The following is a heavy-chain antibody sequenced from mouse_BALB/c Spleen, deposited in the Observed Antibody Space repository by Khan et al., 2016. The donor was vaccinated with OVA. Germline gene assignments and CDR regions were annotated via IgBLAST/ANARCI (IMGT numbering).Heavy chain of an antibody. V-gene: IGHV1S136*01. CDR3: ARREYYRYPYAMDY. Sequence: VRLQQSGPELVKPGASVKMSCKASGYTFTTYGMHWVKQKPGQGLEWVGYINPYNDGSKYIEKFKGKATLTSDKSSSTAYMELSSLTSKDSAVYYCARREYYRYPYAMDYWGQGTSVTVSS. D-gene: IGHD2-14*01. CDR1: GYTFTTYG. CDR2: INPYNDGS. J-gene: IGHJ4*01.